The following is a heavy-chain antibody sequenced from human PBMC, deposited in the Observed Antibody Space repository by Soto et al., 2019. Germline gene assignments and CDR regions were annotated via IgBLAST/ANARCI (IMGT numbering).Heavy chain of an antibody. V-gene: IGHV3-30-3*01. D-gene: IGHD3-22*01. CDR1: GFTFRSYA. CDR3: VRSMIIVVRLIGLDY. Sequence: GGSLRLSCGASGFTFRSYAMHWVRQTPGKGLEWVAVISYDGSNKHYADSVKGRFSISRDNSKNMLYLQMDSLSTEDTAVYYCVRSMIIVVRLIGLDYWGQGPLVTVSS. J-gene: IGHJ4*02. CDR2: ISYDGSNK.